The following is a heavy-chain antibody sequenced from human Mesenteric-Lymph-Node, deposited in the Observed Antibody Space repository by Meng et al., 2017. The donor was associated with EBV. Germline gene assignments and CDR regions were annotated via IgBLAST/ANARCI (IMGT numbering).Heavy chain of an antibody. J-gene: IGHJ4*02. CDR2: IFHSGST. D-gene: IGHD5-24*01. V-gene: IGHV4-39*01. CDR3: ARPRRWLQSEFDF. CDR1: GGSIRNSNCY. Sequence: RLQESVPGLLKPPETLSLTGTVSGGSIRNSNCYWGWIRQPPGKGLECIGSIFHSGSTYYNPSLKSRVTVSVDSSKNQFSLKLNSVTTADTAMYYCARPRRWLQSEFDFWGPGTLVTVSS.